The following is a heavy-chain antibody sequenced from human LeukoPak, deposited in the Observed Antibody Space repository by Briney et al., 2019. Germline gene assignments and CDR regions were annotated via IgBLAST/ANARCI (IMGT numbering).Heavy chain of an antibody. CDR2: IYYSGST. D-gene: IGHD3-3*01. CDR1: GGSVSSGSYY. CDR3: ARVKVGFGVVTTYYFDF. V-gene: IGHV4-61*01. Sequence: SETLSLTCTVSGGSVSSGSYYWSWIRQPPGKGLEWIGYIYYSGSTNYNPSLKSRVTISVDTSKNQFSLKLSSVTAADTAVYHCARVKVGFGVVTTYYFDFWGQGTLVTVSS. J-gene: IGHJ4*02.